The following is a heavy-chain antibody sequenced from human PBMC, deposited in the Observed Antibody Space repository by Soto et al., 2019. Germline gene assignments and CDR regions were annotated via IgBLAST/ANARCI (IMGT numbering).Heavy chain of an antibody. CDR3: AKLMSASSRCFDY. V-gene: IGHV3-23*01. Sequence: GGSLRLSCAASGFIFRNYAMSWVRQPPGKGLEWVSGIGTTGLTTYYTDSVKGRFTVSRDNSKNTLSLQMNSLRVDDTAVYYCAKLMSASSRCFDYWGLGTLVTVSS. CDR1: GFIFRNYA. CDR2: IGTTGLTT. J-gene: IGHJ4*02.